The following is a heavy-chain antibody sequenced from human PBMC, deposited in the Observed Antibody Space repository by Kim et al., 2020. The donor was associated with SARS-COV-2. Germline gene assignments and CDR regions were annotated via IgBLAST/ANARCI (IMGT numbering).Heavy chain of an antibody. CDR3: ARVESGYGFDY. CDR2: INTNTGNP. Sequence: QAPGQGLEWMGWINTNTGNPTYAQGFTGRFVFSLDTSVSTAYLQISSLKAEDNAVYYCARVESGYGFDYWGQGTLVTVSS. J-gene: IGHJ4*02. D-gene: IGHD5-18*01. V-gene: IGHV7-4-1*02.